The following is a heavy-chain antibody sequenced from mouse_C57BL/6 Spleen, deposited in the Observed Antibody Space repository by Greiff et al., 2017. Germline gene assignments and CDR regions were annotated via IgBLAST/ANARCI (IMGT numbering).Heavy chain of an antibody. CDR2: IYPGDGDT. J-gene: IGHJ2*01. Sequence: LKQSGASVKISCKASGYAFSSYWMNWVKQRPGKGLEWIGQIYPGDGDTNYNGKFKGKATLTADKSSSTAYMQLSSLTSEDSAVYFCARPYGNYFDYWGQGTTLTVSS. V-gene: IGHV1-80*01. CDR3: ARPYGNYFDY. D-gene: IGHD2-1*01. CDR1: GYAFSSYW.